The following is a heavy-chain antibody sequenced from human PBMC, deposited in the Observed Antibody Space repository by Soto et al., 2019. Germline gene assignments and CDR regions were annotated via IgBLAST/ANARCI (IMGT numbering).Heavy chain of an antibody. J-gene: IGHJ4*02. Sequence: QVQLVQSGAEVKKPGASVKVSCKASGYTFTSYGISWVRQAPGQGLEWMGWSSAYNGKTNYAQELQGRVTITTDKSTSTAYRELRSLSSDAMAVYYWATASSASGWDRFAHWGQGTMATVPS. CDR1: GYTFTSYG. V-gene: IGHV1-18*03. CDR3: ATASSASGWDRFAH. D-gene: IGHD6-25*01. CDR2: SSAYNGKT.